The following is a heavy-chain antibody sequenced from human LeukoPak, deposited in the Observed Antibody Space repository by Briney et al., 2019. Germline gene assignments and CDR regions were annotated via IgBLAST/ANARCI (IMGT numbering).Heavy chain of an antibody. D-gene: IGHD6-19*01. J-gene: IGHJ4*02. CDR2: ISWNSGSI. CDR3: AKDRSSSGYHFDY. V-gene: IGHV3-9*01. Sequence: GGSLRLSCAASGFTFDDYAMHWVRQAPVKGLEWVSGISWNSGSIGYADSVKGRFTISRDNAKNSLYLQMNSLRAEDTALYYCAKDRSSSGYHFDYWGQGTLVTVSS. CDR1: GFTFDDYA.